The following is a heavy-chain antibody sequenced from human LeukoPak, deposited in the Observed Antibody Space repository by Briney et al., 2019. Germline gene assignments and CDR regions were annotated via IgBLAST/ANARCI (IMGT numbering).Heavy chain of an antibody. V-gene: IGHV3-21*06. CDR2: ISSTNGHT. CDR3: ARALIGYYFDY. Sequence: PGGSLRLSCAASGFSFSFSNMNWVRQAPGKGLEWVSYISSTNGHTYYADSVNGRFTISRDTAKNSLYLQMNSLRAEDTAVYYCARALIGYYFDYWGQGTLVTVSS. D-gene: IGHD2-8*01. CDR1: GFSFSFSN. J-gene: IGHJ4*02.